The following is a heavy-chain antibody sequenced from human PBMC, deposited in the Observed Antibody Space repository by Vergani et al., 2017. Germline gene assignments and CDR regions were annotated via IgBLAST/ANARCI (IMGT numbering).Heavy chain of an antibody. D-gene: IGHD3-3*02. J-gene: IGHJ5*02. V-gene: IGHV3-30*03. CDR2: ISYDGSNK. Sequence: VQLVESGGGLVQPGGSLRLSCAASGFTFSSYGMHWVRQAPGKGLEWVAVISYDGSNKYYADSVKGRFTISRDNSKNTLYLQMNSLRAEDTAVYYCARDSNPTWGQGTLVTVSS. CDR1: GFTFSSYG. CDR3: ARDSNPT.